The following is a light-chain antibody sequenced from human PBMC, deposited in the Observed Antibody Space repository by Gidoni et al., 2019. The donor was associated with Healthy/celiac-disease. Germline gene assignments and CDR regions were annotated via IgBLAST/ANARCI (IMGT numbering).Light chain of an antibody. V-gene: IGLV3-25*02. CDR1: ALPKQY. J-gene: IGLJ2*01. CDR3: QSADSSGTYLHVV. Sequence: SYELTQPPSVSVSPGATARITCSGDALPKQYAYWYQQKPVQAPVLVIYKDSERPSGIPERFSGSSSGTTVTLTISGVQAEDEADYYCQSADSSGTYLHVVFGGGTKLTVL. CDR2: KDS.